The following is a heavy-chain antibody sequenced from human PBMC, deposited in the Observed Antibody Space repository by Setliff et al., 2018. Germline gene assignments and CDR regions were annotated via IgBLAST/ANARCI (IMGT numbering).Heavy chain of an antibody. J-gene: IGHJ5*02. CDR3: ARDGDYFGSGNRFDR. D-gene: IGHD3-10*01. CDR1: GGSINNYY. V-gene: IGHV4-59*01. CDR2: ISYSGKT. Sequence: ETLSLTCTVSGGSINNYYWSWVRQPPGKGLEWLGYISYSGKTNYNPSLKSRVTMSLDTSKHQFALKVGSVTAADTAMYYCARDGDYFGSGNRFDRWGQGTLVTVSS.